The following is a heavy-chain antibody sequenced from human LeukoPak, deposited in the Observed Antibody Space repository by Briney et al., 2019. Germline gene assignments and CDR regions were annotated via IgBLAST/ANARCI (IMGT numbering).Heavy chain of an antibody. Sequence: LRLSCAASGFTFSDYYMSWIRQPPGKGLEWIGSIYYSGSTYYNPSLKSRVTISVDTSKNQFSLKLSSVTAADTAVYYCASLSYYDFWSATVDYWGQGTLVTVSS. CDR2: IYYSGST. CDR3: ASLSYYDFWSATVDY. CDR1: GFTFSDYY. V-gene: IGHV4-38-2*01. D-gene: IGHD3-3*01. J-gene: IGHJ4*02.